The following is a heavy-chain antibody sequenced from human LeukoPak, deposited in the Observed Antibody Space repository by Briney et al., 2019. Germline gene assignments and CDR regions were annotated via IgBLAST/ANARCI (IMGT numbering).Heavy chain of an antibody. CDR2: ISSSSSYI. J-gene: IGHJ4*02. Sequence: GGSLRLSCAASGFTFSSYSMNWVRQAPGKGLEWVSSISSSSSYIYYADSVKGRFTISRDNAKNSLYLQMNSLRAEDTAVYYCARPPLRSSGWPHSFDYWGQGTLVTVSS. CDR1: GFTFSSYS. V-gene: IGHV3-21*01. CDR3: ARPPLRSSGWPHSFDY. D-gene: IGHD6-19*01.